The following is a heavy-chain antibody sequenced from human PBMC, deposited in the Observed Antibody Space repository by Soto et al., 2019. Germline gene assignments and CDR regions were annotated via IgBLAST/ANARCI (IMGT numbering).Heavy chain of an antibody. J-gene: IGHJ6*02. V-gene: IGHV3-33*01. CDR2: IWYDGSNK. Sequence: QVQLVESGGGVVQPGRSLRLSCAASGFTFSSYGMHWVRQAPGKGLEWVAVIWYDGSNKYYADSVKGRFTISRDNSKNTLYLQMNSLRAEDTAVYYCARVLHDFWSGPPTGGMDVWGQGTTVTVSS. D-gene: IGHD3-3*01. CDR3: ARVLHDFWSGPPTGGMDV. CDR1: GFTFSSYG.